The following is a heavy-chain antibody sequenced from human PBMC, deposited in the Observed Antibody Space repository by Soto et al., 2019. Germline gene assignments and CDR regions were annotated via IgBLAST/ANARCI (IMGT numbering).Heavy chain of an antibody. CDR1: GPSISSSSYY. Sequence: SETLSLTCTVAGPSISSSSYYWGWIRQPPGKGLEWIGSIYYSGSTYYNPSLKSRVTISVDTSKNQFSLKLSSVTAADTAVYYCARQRRNSFDYWGQGTLVT. J-gene: IGHJ4*02. V-gene: IGHV4-39*01. CDR3: ARQRRNSFDY. CDR2: IYYSGST.